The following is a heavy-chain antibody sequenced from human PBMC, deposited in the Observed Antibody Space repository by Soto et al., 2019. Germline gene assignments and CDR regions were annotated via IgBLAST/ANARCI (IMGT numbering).Heavy chain of an antibody. V-gene: IGHV2-5*01. D-gene: IGHD6-13*01. CDR2: IYWHDDK. Sequence: SVPTLVNPTQTLTLTCTFSGFSLTTTGVGVSWIRQPPGKALEWLALIYWHDDKRYSPSLKSRLTITKDTSKNQVVLTMTNMDPVDTATYYCAHRGGAAVGLYYFDYWGQGALVTVSS. J-gene: IGHJ4*02. CDR3: AHRGGAAVGLYYFDY. CDR1: GFSLTTTGVG.